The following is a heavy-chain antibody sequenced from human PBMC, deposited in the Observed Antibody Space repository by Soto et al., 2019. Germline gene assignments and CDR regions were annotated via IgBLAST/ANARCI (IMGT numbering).Heavy chain of an antibody. V-gene: IGHV3-33*01. Sequence: GGSLRLSCAASGFTFSSYGMHWVRQAPGKGLEWVAVIWYDGSNKYYADSVKGRFTISRDNSKNTLYLQMNSLRAEDTAVYYCARDGSGAAARYYMDVWSKGTTVTVSS. CDR1: GFTFSSYG. D-gene: IGHD6-13*01. J-gene: IGHJ6*03. CDR2: IWYDGSNK. CDR3: ARDGSGAAARYYMDV.